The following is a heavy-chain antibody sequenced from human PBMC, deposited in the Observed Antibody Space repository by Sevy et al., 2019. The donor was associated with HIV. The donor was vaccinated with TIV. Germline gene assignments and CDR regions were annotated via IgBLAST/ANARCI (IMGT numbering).Heavy chain of an antibody. V-gene: IGHV1-69*13. J-gene: IGHJ3*02. D-gene: IGHD3-22*01. CDR3: ARRKEYYDSSGYYYESAFDI. CDR2: INPIFGTA. Sequence: ASVKVSCKASGGTFSSYAISWVRQAPGQGLEWMGGINPIFGTANYAQKFQGRVTITADESTSTAYMELSSLRSEDTAVYYCARRKEYYDSSGYYYESAFDIWGQGTMVTVSS. CDR1: GGTFSSYA.